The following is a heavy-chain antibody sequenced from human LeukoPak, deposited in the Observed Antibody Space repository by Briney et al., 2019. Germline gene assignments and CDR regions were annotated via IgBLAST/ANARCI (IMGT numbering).Heavy chain of an antibody. Sequence: SGTLSLTCAVSGGSISSSNWWSWVRQPPGKGLEWIGEIYHSGSTNYNPSLKSRVTISVDTSKNQVSLKLRSATAADTAVYYCAKSNGYGLVDIWGQGTMVTVSS. V-gene: IGHV4-4*02. CDR2: IYHSGST. CDR3: AKSNGYGLVDI. D-gene: IGHD3-10*01. J-gene: IGHJ3*02. CDR1: GGSISSSNW.